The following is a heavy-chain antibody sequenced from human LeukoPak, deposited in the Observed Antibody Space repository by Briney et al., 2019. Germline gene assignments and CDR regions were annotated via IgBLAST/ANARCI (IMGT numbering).Heavy chain of an antibody. CDR1: GFTFSSAA. CDR2: ISPTGGNT. Sequence: GGSLRLSCTASGFTFSSAAMTWVRQAPGKGLEWVSLISPTGGNTFYADSVKGRFTISRDNSKNTLYLEMNSLRAEDTAVYFCAKDIQCTYWGQGALVTVSS. CDR3: AKDIQCTY. V-gene: IGHV3-23*01. J-gene: IGHJ4*02. D-gene: IGHD2-8*01.